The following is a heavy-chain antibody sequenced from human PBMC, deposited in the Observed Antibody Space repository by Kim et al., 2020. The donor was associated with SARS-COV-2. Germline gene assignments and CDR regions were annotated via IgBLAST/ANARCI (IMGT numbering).Heavy chain of an antibody. D-gene: IGHD3-22*01. V-gene: IGHV3-49*03. CDR2: IRSKRYGETT. CDR3: TSGPYYYDSAAYYHDY. Sequence: GGSLRLSCTTSGLNFGDYAMSWFRQAPGKGLVWVAFIRSKRYGETTEYAAPVKGRFTISRDDSKRIAYLQMNGLKTEDTAVYYCTSGPYYYDSAAYYHDYWGQGTLVTVSS. CDR1: GLNFGDYA. J-gene: IGHJ4*02.